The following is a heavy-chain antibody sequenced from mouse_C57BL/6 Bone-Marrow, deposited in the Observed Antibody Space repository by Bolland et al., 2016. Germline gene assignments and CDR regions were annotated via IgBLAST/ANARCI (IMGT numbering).Heavy chain of an antibody. D-gene: IGHD2-4*01. CDR3: ARPSFYDYDWFAY. J-gene: IGHJ3*01. CDR2: T. V-gene: IGHV1-54*01. Sequence: TNYNEKFKGKATLTADKSSSTAYMQLSSLTSKDSAVYFCARPSFYDYDWFAYWGQGTLV.